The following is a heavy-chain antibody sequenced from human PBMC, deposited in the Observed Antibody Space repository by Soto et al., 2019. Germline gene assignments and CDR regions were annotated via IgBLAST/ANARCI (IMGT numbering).Heavy chain of an antibody. V-gene: IGHV3-74*01. D-gene: IGHD6-19*01. CDR2: INSDGSST. CDR3: AREAMWGSGWPELLY. Sequence: GALRLSCAASGFTFSSYWMHWDRQAPGKGLVWVSRINSDGSSTSYADSVKGRFTISRDNAKNTLYLQMNSLRAEDTAVYYCAREAMWGSGWPELLYWGRGTLVTVSS. J-gene: IGHJ4*02. CDR1: GFTFSSYW.